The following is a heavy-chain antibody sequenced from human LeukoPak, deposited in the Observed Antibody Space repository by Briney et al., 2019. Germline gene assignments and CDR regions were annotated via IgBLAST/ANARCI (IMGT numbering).Heavy chain of an antibody. CDR3: ARGLVEGSGTYGSGSFDY. CDR2: IIPIFGIA. Sequence: ASVKVSCKASGGTFSSYAISWVRQAPGQGLEWMGGIIPIFGIANYAQKFQGRVTITTDEPTSTAYMELSSLRSEDTAVYYCARGLVEGSGTYGSGSFDYWGQGTLVTVSS. V-gene: IGHV1-69*05. J-gene: IGHJ4*02. CDR1: GGTFSSYA. D-gene: IGHD3-10*01.